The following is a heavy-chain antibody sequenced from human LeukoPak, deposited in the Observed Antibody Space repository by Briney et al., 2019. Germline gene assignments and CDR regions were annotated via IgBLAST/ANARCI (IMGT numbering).Heavy chain of an antibody. CDR3: ARGAAYCSSTSCSPGIYYYYYYMDV. J-gene: IGHJ6*03. V-gene: IGHV4-59*11. CDR1: GGSISSHY. D-gene: IGHD2-2*01. Sequence: PSETLSLTCTVSGGSISSHYWSWIRQAPGKGLEWIGYIYYSGSTNYNPSLKSRVTISVDTSKNQFSLKLSSVTAADTAVYYCARGAAYCSSTSCSPGIYYYYYYMDVWGKGTTVTVSS. CDR2: IYYSGST.